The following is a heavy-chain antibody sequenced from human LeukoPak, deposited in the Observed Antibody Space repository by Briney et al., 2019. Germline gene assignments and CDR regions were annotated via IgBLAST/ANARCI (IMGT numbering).Heavy chain of an antibody. D-gene: IGHD4-17*01. J-gene: IGHJ4*02. CDR2: INPSGGST. CDR1: GYTFTSYY. Sequence: ASVKVSCKASGYTFTSYYMHWVRQAPGQGLEWMGIINPSGGSTSYAQKFQGRVTMTRDTSKNQFSLKLSSVTAADTAVYYCARSDYGEFFDYWGQGTLVTVSS. V-gene: IGHV1-46*01. CDR3: ARSDYGEFFDY.